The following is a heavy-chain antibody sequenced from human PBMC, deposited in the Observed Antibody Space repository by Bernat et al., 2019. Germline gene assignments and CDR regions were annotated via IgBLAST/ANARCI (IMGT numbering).Heavy chain of an antibody. V-gene: IGHV3-21*01. CDR1: GFTFTCCS. J-gene: IGHJ4*02. Sequence: EVQLVESGGGLVKPGGSLTLSCAASGFTFTCCSMNWVRQAPGKGLEWVSSNSSSGTYIYYADSVKGRFTISRDNARNSLYLQMNSLRADDTAVYYCARGSGNYGHYYFDSWGQGTLVTVSS. CDR2: NSSSGTYI. D-gene: IGHD3-10*01. CDR3: ARGSGNYGHYYFDS.